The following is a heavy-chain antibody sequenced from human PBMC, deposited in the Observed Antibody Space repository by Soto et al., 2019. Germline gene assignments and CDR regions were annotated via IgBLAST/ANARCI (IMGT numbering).Heavy chain of an antibody. D-gene: IGHD3-10*01. CDR2: IYYSGST. Sequence: SETLSLTCTVSGGSISSGGYYWSWIRQHPGKGLEWIGYIYYSGSTYYNPSLKSRVTISVDTSKNQFSLKLSSVTAADTAVYYCARQGFGPLHGLVDVWGQGTKLTVAS. J-gene: IGHJ6*02. CDR3: ARQGFGPLHGLVDV. V-gene: IGHV4-31*03. CDR1: GGSISSGGYY.